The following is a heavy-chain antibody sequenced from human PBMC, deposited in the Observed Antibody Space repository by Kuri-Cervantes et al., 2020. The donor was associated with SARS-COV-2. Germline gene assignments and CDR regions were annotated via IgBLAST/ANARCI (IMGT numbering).Heavy chain of an antibody. V-gene: IGHV3-66*02. CDR1: GFTVSSNY. CDR2: IYSGGST. CDR3: ARDLGTIQGRDY. D-gene: IGHD1-1*01. Sequence: GESLKISCAAFGFTVSSNYMSWVRQAPGKGLEWVSVIYSGGSTYYADSVKGRFTISRDNSKNTPYLQMNSLRAEDTVVYYCARDLGTIQGRDYWGQGTLVTVSS. J-gene: IGHJ4*02.